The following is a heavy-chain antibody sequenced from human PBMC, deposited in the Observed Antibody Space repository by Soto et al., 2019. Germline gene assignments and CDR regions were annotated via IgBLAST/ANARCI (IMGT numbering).Heavy chain of an antibody. J-gene: IGHJ6*02. CDR2: IFFTGST. Sequence: SETLSLTCTVSGGSVSSGSYHWSWIRQPPGKGLEWIGYIFFTGSTNYNPSLRSRVTISVDTSKNQFSLKLRSVTAADTAVYYCARDGHGMDVWGQGTTVTVSS. V-gene: IGHV4-61*01. CDR3: ARDGHGMDV. CDR1: GGSVSSGSYH.